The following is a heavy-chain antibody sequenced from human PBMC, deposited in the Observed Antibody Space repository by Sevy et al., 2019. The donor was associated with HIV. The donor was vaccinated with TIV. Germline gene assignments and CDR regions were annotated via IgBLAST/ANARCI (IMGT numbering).Heavy chain of an antibody. J-gene: IGHJ3*02. CDR1: GGSISSYY. CDR3: AREVVVVAGAFDI. V-gene: IGHV4-59*01. D-gene: IGHD2-15*01. Sequence: SETLSLTCTVSGGSISSYYWSWIRQPPGMGLEWIGYIYYSGSTNYNPSLKSRVTISVDTSKNQFSLKLSSVTAADTAVYYCAREVVVVAGAFDIWGQGTMVTVSS. CDR2: IYYSGST.